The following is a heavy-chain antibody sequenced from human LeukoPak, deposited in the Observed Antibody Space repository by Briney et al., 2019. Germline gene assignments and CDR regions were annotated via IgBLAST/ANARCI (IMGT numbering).Heavy chain of an antibody. CDR1: GGSFSGYY. CDR2: INHSGST. J-gene: IGHJ4*02. CDR3: ARRRLLWFGELPDSDY. D-gene: IGHD3-10*01. Sequence: SETLSLTCAVYGGSFSGYYWSWIRQPPRKGLEWIGEINHSGSTNYNPSLKSRVTISVDTSKNQFSLKLSSVTAADTAVYYCARRRLLWFGELPDSDYWGQGTLVTVSS. V-gene: IGHV4-34*01.